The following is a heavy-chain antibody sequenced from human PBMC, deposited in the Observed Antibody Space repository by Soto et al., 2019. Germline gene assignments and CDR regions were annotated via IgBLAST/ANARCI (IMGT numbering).Heavy chain of an antibody. CDR2: IIPIFGTA. Sequence: GASVKVSCKASGGTFSSYAISWVRQAPGHGLEWMGGIIPIFGTANYAQKFQGRVTITADESTSTAYMELSSLRSEDTAVYYCAGGTSMTTVVTWYFQHWGQGTLVTVSS. J-gene: IGHJ1*01. CDR1: GGTFSSYA. CDR3: AGGTSMTTVVTWYFQH. V-gene: IGHV1-69*13. D-gene: IGHD4-17*01.